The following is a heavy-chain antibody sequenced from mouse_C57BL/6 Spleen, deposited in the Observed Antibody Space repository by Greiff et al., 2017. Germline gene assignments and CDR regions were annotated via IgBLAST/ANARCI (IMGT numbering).Heavy chain of an antibody. D-gene: IGHD2-14*01. Sequence: DVQLQESGGGLVKPGGSLKLSCAASGFTFSDYGMHWVRQAPEKGLEWVAYISSGSSTIYYADTVKGRFTISRDNAKNTLFLQMTSLRSEDTAMYYCARGTLFFDYWGQGTTLTVSS. V-gene: IGHV5-17*01. CDR2: ISSGSSTI. CDR3: ARGTLFFDY. J-gene: IGHJ2*01. CDR1: GFTFSDYG.